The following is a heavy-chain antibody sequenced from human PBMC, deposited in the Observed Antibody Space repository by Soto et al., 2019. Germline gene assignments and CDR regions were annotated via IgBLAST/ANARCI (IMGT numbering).Heavy chain of an antibody. J-gene: IGHJ3*02. CDR1: GGTFSSYT. D-gene: IGHD6-13*01. CDR3: ARDSSSWRACDI. Sequence: QVQLVQSGAEVKKPGSSVKVSCKASGGTFSSYTISWVRQAPGQGLEWMGRIIPILGIANYAQKFQGRVTITAAKSTSTAYMGLSSLRSEDTAVYYCARDSSSWRACDIWGQGTMVTVSS. CDR2: IIPILGIA. V-gene: IGHV1-69*08.